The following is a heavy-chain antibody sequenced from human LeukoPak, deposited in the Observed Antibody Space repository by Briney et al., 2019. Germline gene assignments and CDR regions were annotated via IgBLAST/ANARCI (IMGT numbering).Heavy chain of an antibody. CDR3: VKLLWFGELTHPDTFDI. V-gene: IGHV4-38-2*02. CDR2: IYHSGST. J-gene: IGHJ3*02. D-gene: IGHD3-10*01. CDR1: GYSISSGYY. Sequence: SETLSLTCTVSGYSISSGYYWGWIRQPPGKGLEWIGSIYHSGSTYYNPSLKSRVTISVDTSKNQFSLKLSSVTAADTAVYYCVKLLWFGELTHPDTFDIWGQGTMVTVSS.